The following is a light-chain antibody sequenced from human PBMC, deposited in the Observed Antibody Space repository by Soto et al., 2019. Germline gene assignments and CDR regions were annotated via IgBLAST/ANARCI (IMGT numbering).Light chain of an antibody. Sequence: LFQTPSSLSASVGDRVNITCRAQQGISSFLAWYQQKPGKAPKLLIYAASSLQSGVPSRFSGSGFGTDFTLTITSLQPEDFATYYCQQVESYPSTFGGGTKVDIK. CDR3: QQVESYPST. CDR1: QGISSF. V-gene: IGKV1-9*01. J-gene: IGKJ4*01. CDR2: AAS.